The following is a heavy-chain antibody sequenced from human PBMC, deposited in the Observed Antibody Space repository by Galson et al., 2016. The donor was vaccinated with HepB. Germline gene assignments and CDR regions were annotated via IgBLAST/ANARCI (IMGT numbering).Heavy chain of an antibody. CDR2: ISDTSNYI. CDR1: GFTFDDYA. CDR3: ANGNHAEYSW. Sequence: SLRLSCAASGFTFDDYAMHWVRQAPGKGLEWVSSISDTSNYIYHADSVKGRFTVSRGNAKNSLYLQMNSLRTEDTAVYYCANGNHAEYSWWGQGTLVTVSS. V-gene: IGHV3-9*01. J-gene: IGHJ4*02. D-gene: IGHD1-14*01.